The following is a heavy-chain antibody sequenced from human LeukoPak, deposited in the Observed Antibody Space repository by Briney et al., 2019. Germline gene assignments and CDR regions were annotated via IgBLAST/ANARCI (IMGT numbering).Heavy chain of an antibody. CDR3: ARGNSNSDY. V-gene: IGHV3-30-3*01. D-gene: IGHD4-11*01. CDR2: ISYDGSNK. CDR1: GFTFSSYA. Sequence: PGGSLRLSCAASGFTFSSYAMHWVRQAPGKGLEWVAVISYDGSNKYYADSVKGRFTISRDNSKNTLYLQMNSLRAEDTAVYYCARGNSNSDYWGQGTLVTVSS. J-gene: IGHJ4*02.